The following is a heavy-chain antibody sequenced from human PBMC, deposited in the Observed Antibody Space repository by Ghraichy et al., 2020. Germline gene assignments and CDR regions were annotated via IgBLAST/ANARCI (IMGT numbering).Heavy chain of an antibody. CDR1: GFTFSNYA. CDR3: AKGKSSGSVDWFDP. D-gene: IGHD3-10*01. CDR2: IVGSGRGT. J-gene: IGHJ5*02. V-gene: IGHV3-23*01. Sequence: GGSLRLSCAASGFTFSNYAMIWVRQAPGKGLEWVSSIVGSGRGTYYADSVRGRFTISRDNSKNTLYLQMNSLRVEDTALYYCAKGKSSGSVDWFDPWGQGTLVIVSS.